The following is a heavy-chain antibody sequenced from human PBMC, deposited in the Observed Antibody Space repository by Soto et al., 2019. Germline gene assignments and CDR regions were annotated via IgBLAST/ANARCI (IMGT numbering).Heavy chain of an antibody. CDR3: ARGYSSGYYNFDY. CDR2: IYYSGSS. CDR1: GGSISSGGYY. D-gene: IGHD3-22*01. J-gene: IGHJ4*02. Sequence: SETLSLTCTVSGGSISSGGYYWSWIRQHPGKGLEWIGYIYYSGSSYYNPSLKSRVTISVDTSKNQFSLKLSSVTAADTAVYYCARGYSSGYYNFDYWGQGTLVTVSS. V-gene: IGHV4-31*03.